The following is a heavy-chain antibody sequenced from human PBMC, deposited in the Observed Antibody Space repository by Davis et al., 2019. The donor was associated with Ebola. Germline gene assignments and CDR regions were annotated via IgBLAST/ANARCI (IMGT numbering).Heavy chain of an antibody. CDR1: GFTFRTYA. CDR2: IWYDGSND. Sequence: PGGSLRLSCVASGFTFRTYAMHWVRQAPGKGLEWVAVIWYDGSNDSYGDSVKGRFTISRDNSKNTLYLQMNSLRAEDTAVYYCAREFLAHCAGGRCYERSDAFEMWDRGTMVTVSS. J-gene: IGHJ3*02. CDR3: AREFLAHCAGGRCYERSDAFEM. D-gene: IGHD2-15*01. V-gene: IGHV3-33*01.